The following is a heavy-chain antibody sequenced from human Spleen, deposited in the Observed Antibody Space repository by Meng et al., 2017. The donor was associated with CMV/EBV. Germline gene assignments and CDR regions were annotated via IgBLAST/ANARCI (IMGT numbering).Heavy chain of an antibody. CDR1: EFTFSNYR. Sequence: GGSLRLSCAAFEFTFSNYRMNWVRQAPGKGLEWISFISRTSTYIDYADSVKGRFTISRDNARNSLYLQMNSLRAEDTAVYYCAKDRIVGASYYFDYWGQGTLVTVSS. J-gene: IGHJ4*02. V-gene: IGHV3-21*04. D-gene: IGHD1-26*01. CDR3: AKDRIVGASYYFDY. CDR2: ISRTSTYI.